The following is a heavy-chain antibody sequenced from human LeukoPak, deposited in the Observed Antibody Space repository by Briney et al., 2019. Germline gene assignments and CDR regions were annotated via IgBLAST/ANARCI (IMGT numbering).Heavy chain of an antibody. J-gene: IGHJ4*02. CDR1: GGTFSSYA. Sequence: SAKVSCKASGGTFSSYAISWVRQAPGQGLEWMGGIIPIFGTANYAQKFQGRVTITADESTSTAYMELSSLRSEDTAVYYCARAGGYCSGGSCYPAFDCWGQGTLVTVSS. CDR3: ARAGGYCSGGSCYPAFDC. CDR2: IIPIFGTA. D-gene: IGHD2-15*01. V-gene: IGHV1-69*13.